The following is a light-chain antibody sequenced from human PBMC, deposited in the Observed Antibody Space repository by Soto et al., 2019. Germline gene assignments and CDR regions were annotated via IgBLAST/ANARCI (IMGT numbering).Light chain of an antibody. V-gene: IGLV2-14*03. CDR2: DVT. CDR1: SSDVGGYNY. CDR3: CSYAGSSTHYV. J-gene: IGLJ1*01. Sequence: QSALTQPASVSGSPGQSITISCTGTSSDVGGYNYVSWYQHHPGKAPKLIIYDVTNRPSGVSNRFSGSKSGNTASLTISGLQAEDEADYYCCSYAGSSTHYVFGTGTKVTVL.